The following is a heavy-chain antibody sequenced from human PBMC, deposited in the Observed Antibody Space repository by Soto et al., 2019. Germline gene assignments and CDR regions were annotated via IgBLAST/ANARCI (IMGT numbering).Heavy chain of an antibody. CDR2: ISGSGGST. CDR1: GFTFSSYA. J-gene: IGHJ4*02. D-gene: IGHD5-12*01. CDR3: AKVPPNYSGYDWRSDY. Sequence: GGSLRLSCAASGFTFSSYAMSWVRQAPGKGLEWVSAISGSGGSTYYADSVKGRFTISRDNSKNTLYLQMNSLRAEDTAVYYCAKVPPNYSGYDWRSDYWGQGTLVTVSS. V-gene: IGHV3-23*01.